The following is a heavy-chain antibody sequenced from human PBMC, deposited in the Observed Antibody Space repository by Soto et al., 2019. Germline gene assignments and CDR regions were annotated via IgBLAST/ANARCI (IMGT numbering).Heavy chain of an antibody. J-gene: IGHJ4*02. CDR1: GFTFSSYG. CDR3: ASPKGGVVADPIDY. D-gene: IGHD2-15*01. Sequence: GGSLRLSCAASGFTFSSYGMHWVRQAPGKGLEWVAVIWYDGSNKYYADSVKGRFTISRDNSKNTLYLQMNSLRAEDTAVYYCASPKGGVVADPIDYWGQGTLVTVSS. V-gene: IGHV3-33*01. CDR2: IWYDGSNK.